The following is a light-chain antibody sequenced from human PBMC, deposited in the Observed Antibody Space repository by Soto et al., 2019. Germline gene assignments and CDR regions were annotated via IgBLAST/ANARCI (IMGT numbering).Light chain of an antibody. CDR1: QVISSY. J-gene: IGKJ5*01. V-gene: IGKV1-9*01. Sequence: DIQLTQSPSFLSSSVGDRVTITCRASQVISSYLAWYQQKPGKAPKLLIYAASTLQSGVPSRFSGSGSGTEFTLTINSLQPEDFATYYCQQLNSYPITFGQGTRLEI. CDR3: QQLNSYPIT. CDR2: AAS.